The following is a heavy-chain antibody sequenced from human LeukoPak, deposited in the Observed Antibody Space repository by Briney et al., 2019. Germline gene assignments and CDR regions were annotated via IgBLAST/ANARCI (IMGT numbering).Heavy chain of an antibody. CDR1: GFAFSSYW. Sequence: GGSLRLSCAASGFAFSSYWMHWVRQAPGKGLVWVSRINGDGSSTGYADSVKGRFTISRDNAKNTLYLQMNSLRAEDTAVYYCARMGPYGSGSYAVDYWGQGTLVTVSS. J-gene: IGHJ4*02. V-gene: IGHV3-74*01. D-gene: IGHD3-10*01. CDR2: INGDGSST. CDR3: ARMGPYGSGSYAVDY.